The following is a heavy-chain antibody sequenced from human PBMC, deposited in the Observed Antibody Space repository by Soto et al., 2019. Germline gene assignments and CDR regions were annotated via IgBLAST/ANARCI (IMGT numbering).Heavy chain of an antibody. Sequence: QVQLVESGGGVVQPGRSLRLSCEASGFTFSGYGMHWVRQAPGKGLERVAVISYYGTNEYYEDSVKGRFTISRDNSKNPLYLQMNSLRVEDTAVYFCAKEDPSGRYSLDYWGQGSQVTVSS. J-gene: IGHJ4*02. CDR2: ISYYGTNE. CDR3: AKEDPSGRYSLDY. CDR1: GFTFSGYG. V-gene: IGHV3-30*18. D-gene: IGHD1-26*01.